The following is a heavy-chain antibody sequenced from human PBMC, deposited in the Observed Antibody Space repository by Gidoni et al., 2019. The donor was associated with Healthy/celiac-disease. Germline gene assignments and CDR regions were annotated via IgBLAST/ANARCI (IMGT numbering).Heavy chain of an antibody. V-gene: IGHV3-23*01. CDR2: ISGSGGST. CDR1: GFTFSSYS. J-gene: IGHJ4*02. D-gene: IGHD7-27*01. CDR3: AKDSPPENWGEHY. Sequence: EVQLLESGGGLVQPGGSLRRSCAASGFTFSSYSMSWVRQAPGKGLEWVSAISGSGGSTYYADSVKGRFTISRDNSKNTLYLQMNSLRAEDTAVYYCAKDSPPENWGEHYWGQGTLVTVSS.